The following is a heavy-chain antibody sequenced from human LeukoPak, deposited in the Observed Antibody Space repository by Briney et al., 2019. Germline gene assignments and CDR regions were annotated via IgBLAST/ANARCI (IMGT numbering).Heavy chain of an antibody. Sequence: GASVKVSCKTSGHNFNRYTITWVRQAPGQGLEWMGWVSTSNGATNYAEKFQGRVIMTTETVTKTAYMELRRLQSGDTAMYFCARVSDTSMVTPGFDSWGQGTLVTVSP. CDR3: ARVSDTSMVTPGFDS. J-gene: IGHJ4*02. CDR2: VSTSNGAT. CDR1: GHNFNRYT. D-gene: IGHD5-18*01. V-gene: IGHV1-18*01.